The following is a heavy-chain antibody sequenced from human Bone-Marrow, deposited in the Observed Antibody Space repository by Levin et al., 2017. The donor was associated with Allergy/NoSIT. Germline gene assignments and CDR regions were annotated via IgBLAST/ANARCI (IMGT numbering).Heavy chain of an antibody. D-gene: IGHD3-22*01. Sequence: GESLKISCKGSGYSFTTYWIGWVRLMPGKGLEWMGSIYPDDSETRYSPSFQGHVTISADKSISTAYLQWSSLKASDTAMYYWARRDGSSGDICYSGPNSWLDPWGQGTLVTVSS. CDR3: ARRDGSSGDICYSGPNSWLDP. CDR1: GYSFTTYW. CDR2: IYPDDSET. J-gene: IGHJ5*02. V-gene: IGHV5-51*01.